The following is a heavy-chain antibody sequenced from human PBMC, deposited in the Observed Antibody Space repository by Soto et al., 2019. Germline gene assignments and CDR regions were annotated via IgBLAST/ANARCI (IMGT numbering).Heavy chain of an antibody. D-gene: IGHD3-22*01. J-gene: IGHJ4*02. CDR1: GGTFSSYA. CDR2: IIPIFGTA. Sequence: GASVKVSCKASGGTFSSYAISWVRQAPGQGLEWMGGIIPIFGTANYAQKFQGRVTITADESTSTAYMELSSLRSEDTAVYYCACGNYYDSSGYYLHYYFDYWGQGTLVIVSS. CDR3: ACGNYYDSSGYYLHYYFDY. V-gene: IGHV1-69*13.